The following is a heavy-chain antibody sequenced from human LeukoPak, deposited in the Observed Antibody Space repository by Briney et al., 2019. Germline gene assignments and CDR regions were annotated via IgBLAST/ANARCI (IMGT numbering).Heavy chain of an antibody. CDR1: GYSFTSYW. V-gene: IGHV5-51*01. CDR3: ARHGSSIAARPRRGYYYYGMDV. CDR2: IDPGDSNH. D-gene: IGHD6-6*01. Sequence: GESLKISCRGSGYSFTSYWIGWWRQLPGKGLGWMGIIDPGDSNHRFCPSFQGEGTIPADKSISTAYLQWSSLKASDTAMYYCARHGSSIAARPRRGYYYYGMDVWGQGTTVTVSS. J-gene: IGHJ6*02.